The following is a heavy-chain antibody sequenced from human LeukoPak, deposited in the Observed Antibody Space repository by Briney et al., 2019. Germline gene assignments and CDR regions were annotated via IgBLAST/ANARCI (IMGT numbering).Heavy chain of an antibody. J-gene: IGHJ4*02. CDR1: GFTFSDYW. CDR3: AKDGIAARPGPFDY. D-gene: IGHD6-6*01. CDR2: IKQDGSEK. V-gene: IGHV3-7*01. Sequence: GGSLRLSCSACGFTFSDYWMTWVRQAPGKGLEWVANIKQDGSEKYYVDSVKDRFTISRDNAKNSLYLQMTSLRAEDTAVYYCAKDGIAARPGPFDYWGQGTLVTVSS.